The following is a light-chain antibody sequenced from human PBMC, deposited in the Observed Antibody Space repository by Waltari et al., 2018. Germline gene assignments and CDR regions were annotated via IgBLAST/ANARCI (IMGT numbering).Light chain of an antibody. CDR3: MQSLQNSVT. CDR1: QSLQHRNGYNY. CDR2: FAS. J-gene: IGKJ5*01. Sequence: DILMNQSPVSLSVTPGEPASISCTSSQSLQHRNGYNYLDWYLQKPGLSPQLLIYFASYRASGVPDRFSGSGSVTDFTLRISRVEAEDVGVYYCMQSLQNSVTFGQGTRLEIK. V-gene: IGKV2-28*01.